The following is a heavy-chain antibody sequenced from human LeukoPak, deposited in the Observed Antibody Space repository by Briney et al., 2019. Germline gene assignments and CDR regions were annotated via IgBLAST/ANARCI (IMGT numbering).Heavy chain of an antibody. CDR1: GGSVSSGSYY. CDR2: IYYSGST. D-gene: IGHD3-22*01. V-gene: IGHV4-61*01. CDR3: ASGLYDSSGYYIIEDAFDI. J-gene: IGHJ3*02. Sequence: SETLSLTCTVSGGSVSSGSYYWSWIRQPPGKGLEWIGYIYYSGSTNYNPSLKSRVTISVDTSKNQFSLKLSSVTAANTAVYYCASGLYDSSGYYIIEDAFDIWGQGTMVTVSS.